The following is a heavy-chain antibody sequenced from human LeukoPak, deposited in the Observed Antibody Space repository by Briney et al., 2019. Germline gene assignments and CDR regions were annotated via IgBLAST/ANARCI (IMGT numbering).Heavy chain of an antibody. CDR2: ISGSGGST. J-gene: IGHJ4*02. CDR1: GFTFSSYA. CDR3: ARDRYDILTGHYSGLDY. Sequence: GGLRLSCAASGFTFSSYAMSWVRQAPGKGLEWVSAISGSGGSTYYADSVKGRFTISRDNAKNSLYLQMNSLRAEDTAVYYCARDRYDILTGHYSGLDYWGQGTLVTVSS. V-gene: IGHV3-23*01. D-gene: IGHD3-9*01.